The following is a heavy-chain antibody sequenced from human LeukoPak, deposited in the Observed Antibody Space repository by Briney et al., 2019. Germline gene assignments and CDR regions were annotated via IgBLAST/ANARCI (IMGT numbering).Heavy chain of an antibody. CDR2: IRYDGSNK. Sequence: GRSLRLSCAASGFTFSSYGMHWVRQAPGKGLEWVAFIRYDGSNKYYADSVKGRFTISRDNSKNTLYLQMNSLRAEDTAVYYCAKAGDIVVVPATRRAPSWFDPWGQGTLVTVSS. V-gene: IGHV3-30*02. CDR1: GFTFSSYG. D-gene: IGHD2-2*01. J-gene: IGHJ5*02. CDR3: AKAGDIVVVPATRRAPSWFDP.